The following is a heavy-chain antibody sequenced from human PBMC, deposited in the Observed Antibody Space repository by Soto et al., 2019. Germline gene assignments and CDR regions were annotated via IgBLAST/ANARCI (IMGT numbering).Heavy chain of an antibody. D-gene: IGHD3-22*01. J-gene: IGHJ4*02. CDR3: ARGSPTYYYHSSGYNY. CDR1: RSSISSYY. Sequence: SVSLSLTWTVSRSSISSYYWSWIWQPPGKGLEWIGYIYYSGSTNYKPSLKSRVTISVDTSKNQFSLKLSSVTAADTAVYYCARGSPTYYYHSSGYNYWGQGTLVTVSS. CDR2: IYYSGST. V-gene: IGHV4-59*01.